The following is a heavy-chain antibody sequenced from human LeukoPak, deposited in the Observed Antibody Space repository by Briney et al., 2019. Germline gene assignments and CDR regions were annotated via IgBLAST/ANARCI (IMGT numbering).Heavy chain of an antibody. Sequence: GASVKVSCKASGYTFTGYYMHWVRQAPGQGLEWMGIINPSGGSTSYAQKFQGRVTMTRDTSTSTVYMELSSLRSEDTAVYYCARGTLAAAGTWGGLGVVVTAPTGFDPWGQGTLVTVSS. CDR3: ARGTLAAAGTWGGLGVVVTAPTGFDP. CDR2: INPSGGST. V-gene: IGHV1-46*01. D-gene: IGHD6-13*01. CDR1: GYTFTGYY. J-gene: IGHJ5*02.